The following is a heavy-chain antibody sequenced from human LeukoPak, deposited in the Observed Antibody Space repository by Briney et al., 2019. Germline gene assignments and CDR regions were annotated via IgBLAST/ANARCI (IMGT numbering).Heavy chain of an antibody. CDR1: GGSISSYY. V-gene: IGHV4-59*01. CDR3: ASLAKGYCSGGSCYSDFDY. CDR2: IYYSGST. Sequence: SETLSLTCTVSGGSISSYYWSWIRQPPGKGLGWIGYIYYSGSTNYNPSLKSRVTISVDTSKNQFSLKLSSVTAADTAVYYCASLAKGYCSGGSCYSDFDYWGQGTLVTVSS. D-gene: IGHD2-15*01. J-gene: IGHJ4*02.